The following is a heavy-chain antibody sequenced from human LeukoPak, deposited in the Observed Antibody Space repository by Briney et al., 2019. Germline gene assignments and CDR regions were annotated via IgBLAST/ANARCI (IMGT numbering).Heavy chain of an antibody. J-gene: IGHJ6*02. CDR3: ARTTVTTPGDHYYYYYGMDV. D-gene: IGHD4-17*01. CDR1: GFTFSSYA. V-gene: IGHV3-64*01. Sequence: GGSLRLPCAASGFTFSSYAMPWVRQAPGKGLEYVSAISSNGGSTYYANSVKGRFTISRDNSKNTLYLQMGSLRAEDMAVYYCARTTVTTPGDHYYYYYGMDVWGQGTTVTVSS. CDR2: ISSNGGST.